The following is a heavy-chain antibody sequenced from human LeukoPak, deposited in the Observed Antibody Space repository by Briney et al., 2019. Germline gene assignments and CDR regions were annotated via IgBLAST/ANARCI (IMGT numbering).Heavy chain of an antibody. V-gene: IGHV4-61*02. D-gene: IGHD3-22*01. Sequence: SQTLSLTCTVSGGSISSDNYSWSWIRQPAGKGLEWIGRVYTSGSTNYNPSLKSRVTISVDTSKNQFSLKLSSVTAADTAVYYCAREGDYYDTSGTLDYWGQGTLVTVSS. CDR1: GGSISSDNYS. CDR2: VYTSGST. CDR3: AREGDYYDTSGTLDY. J-gene: IGHJ4*02.